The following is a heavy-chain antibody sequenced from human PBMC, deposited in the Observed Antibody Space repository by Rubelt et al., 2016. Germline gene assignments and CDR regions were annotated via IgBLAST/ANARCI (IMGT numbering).Heavy chain of an antibody. CDR1: GGTFSRYA. V-gene: IGHV1-69*10. CDR2: IIPIIGIA. D-gene: IGHD6-13*01. Sequence: QVQLVQSGAEVKKPGSSVKVSCKASGGTFSRYAINWVRQAPGQGLEWMGGIIPIIGIANYAQKFKGRVTFTADKFTSTAYMELSSLRSEDTAVYYCVEGTQQPTDYWGQGTLVTVSS. CDR3: VEGTQQPTDY. J-gene: IGHJ4*02.